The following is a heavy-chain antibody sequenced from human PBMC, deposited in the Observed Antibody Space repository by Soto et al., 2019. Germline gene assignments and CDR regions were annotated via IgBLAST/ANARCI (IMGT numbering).Heavy chain of an antibody. CDR3: ASDSSMIVVFLFGNGMDV. CDR1: GYSFTSYW. CDR2: IIPIFGTA. D-gene: IGHD3-22*01. V-gene: IGHV1-69*01. Sequence: PGESLKISCKGSGYSFTSYWIGWVRQAPGQGLEWMGGIIPIFGTANYAQKFQGRVTITADESTSTAYMELSSLRSEDTAVYYCASDSSMIVVFLFGNGMDVWGQGTTVTVSS. J-gene: IGHJ6*02.